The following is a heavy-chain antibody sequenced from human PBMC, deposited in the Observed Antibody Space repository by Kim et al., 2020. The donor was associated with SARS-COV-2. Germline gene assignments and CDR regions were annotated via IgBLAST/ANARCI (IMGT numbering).Heavy chain of an antibody. D-gene: IGHD3-16*02. J-gene: IGHJ4*02. Sequence: ASVNVSCKSSGYTFTNNAISWVRQAPGQGLECMGWINTDTGNPTYAQAFTRRFVFSVDTSVTTAYLQISSLEAEGTALYYFARVIWWTYRDTDYWGQVTL. CDR1: GYTFTNNA. CDR3: ARVIWWTYRDTDY. CDR2: INTDTGNP. V-gene: IGHV7-4-1*02.